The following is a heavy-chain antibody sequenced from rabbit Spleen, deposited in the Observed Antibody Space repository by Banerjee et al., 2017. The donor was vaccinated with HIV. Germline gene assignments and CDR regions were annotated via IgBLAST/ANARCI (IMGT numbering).Heavy chain of an antibody. D-gene: IGHD8-1*01. V-gene: IGHV1S40*01. J-gene: IGHJ4*01. Sequence: QSLEESGGGLVKPGASLTLTCKASGFSLDSGYDMCWVRQVPGKGLEWIACIDAGNSGSTYSATWAKGRFTLSKTSSTTVTLQMTSLTAADTATYFCARDLENYAGSNYLDLWGPGTLVTV. CDR3: ARDLENYAGSNYLDL. CDR1: GFSLDSGYD. CDR2: IDAGNSGST.